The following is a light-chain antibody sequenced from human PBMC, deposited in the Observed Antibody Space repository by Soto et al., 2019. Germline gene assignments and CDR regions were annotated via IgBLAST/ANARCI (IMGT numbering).Light chain of an antibody. Sequence: DVQMTQSPSTLSASVGDRVTISCRASQDISSFLAWYQHKPGKAPKLLIHDASNLQPGVPSRFSGSGSGTDFTFTISSLQPEDIGTYHCQQYDNLPLTFGGGTKVDIK. CDR3: QQYDNLPLT. CDR1: QDISSF. J-gene: IGKJ4*01. CDR2: DAS. V-gene: IGKV1-33*01.